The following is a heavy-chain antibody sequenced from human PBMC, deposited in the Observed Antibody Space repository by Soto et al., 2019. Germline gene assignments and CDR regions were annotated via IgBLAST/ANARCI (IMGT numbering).Heavy chain of an antibody. V-gene: IGHV1-18*01. J-gene: IGHJ4*02. CDR1: GYTFTSYG. D-gene: IGHD2-2*02. CDR3: ARDIPQVVPAALPFDY. Sequence: QVQLVQSGAEVKKPGASVKVSCKASGYTFTSYGISWVRQAPGQGLEWMGWISADNGNTNYAQKLQGRVTMTTDTSTSTAYMELRSLRYDDTAVSYCARDIPQVVPAALPFDYWGQGTLVTVSS. CDR2: ISADNGNT.